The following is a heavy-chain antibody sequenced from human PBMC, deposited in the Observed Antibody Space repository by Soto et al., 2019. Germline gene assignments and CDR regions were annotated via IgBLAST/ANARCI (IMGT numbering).Heavy chain of an antibody. CDR1: IGSISSSNW. D-gene: IGHD1-7*01. CDR3: SSRPLTGTTLDP. J-gene: IGHJ5*02. Sequence: QVQLQESGPGLVKPSGTLSLTCAVSIGSISSSNWWSWVRQPPGKGLEWIGEIYHSGSTNYNPSLKSRVTISVDKSKKQFSLKLSSVTAADPAVYYCSSRPLTGTTLDPWGQGTLVTVSS. V-gene: IGHV4-4*02. CDR2: IYHSGST.